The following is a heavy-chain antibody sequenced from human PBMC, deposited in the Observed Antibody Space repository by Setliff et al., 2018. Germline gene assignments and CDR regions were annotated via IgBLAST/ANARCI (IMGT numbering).Heavy chain of an antibody. V-gene: IGHV3-23*01. CDR2: ITGSGTTT. CDR1: GFTFSNYA. D-gene: IGHD5-18*01. Sequence: PGGSLRLSCAASGFTFSNYAMSWVRQAPGKGLEWVSVITGSGTTTYYADSVKGRFTISRDNSKNTVYPQMNSLRAEDTSIYYCANAYNYGYAHYYYGMDVWGQGTTVTVSS. J-gene: IGHJ6*02. CDR3: ANAYNYGYAHYYYGMDV.